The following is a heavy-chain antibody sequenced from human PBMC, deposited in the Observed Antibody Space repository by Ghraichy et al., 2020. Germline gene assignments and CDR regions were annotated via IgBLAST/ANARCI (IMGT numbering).Heavy chain of an antibody. CDR1: GFTFDDYA. J-gene: IGHJ6*02. CDR2: ISWNSGSI. CDR3: AKGNCSSTSCYPGYYYYYGMDV. D-gene: IGHD2-2*01. Sequence: GGSLRLSCAASGFTFDDYAMHWVRQAPGKGLEWVSGISWNSGSIGYADSVKGRFTISRDNAKNSLYLQMNSLRAEDTALYYCAKGNCSSTSCYPGYYYYYGMDVWGQGTTVTVSS. V-gene: IGHV3-9*01.